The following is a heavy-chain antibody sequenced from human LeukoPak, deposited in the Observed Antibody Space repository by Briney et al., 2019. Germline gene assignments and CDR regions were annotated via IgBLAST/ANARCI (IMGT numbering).Heavy chain of an antibody. V-gene: IGHV1-2*02. CDR3: ARGGWEYYDFWSGYYTGPYYFDY. CDR1: GYTFTGYY. J-gene: IGHJ4*02. CDR2: INPNSGGT. Sequence: ASVKVSCKASGYTFTGYYMHWVRLAPGQGLEWMGWINPNSGGTNYAQKFQGRVTMTRDTSISTAYMELSRLRSDDTAVYYCARGGWEYYDFWSGYYTGPYYFDYWGQGTLVTVSS. D-gene: IGHD3-3*01.